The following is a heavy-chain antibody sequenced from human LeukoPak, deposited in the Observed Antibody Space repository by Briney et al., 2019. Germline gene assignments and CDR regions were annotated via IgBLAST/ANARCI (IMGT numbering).Heavy chain of an antibody. V-gene: IGHV4-39*01. D-gene: IGHD1-26*01. CDR1: GGSISGYY. CDR2: IYYSGST. Sequence: SETLSLTCTVSGGSISGYYWGWIRQPPGKGLEWIGSIYYSGSTYYNPSLKSRVTISVDTSKSQFSLKLSSVTAADTAVYYCARGDYYYGMDVWGQGTTVTVSS. J-gene: IGHJ6*02. CDR3: ARGDYYYGMDV.